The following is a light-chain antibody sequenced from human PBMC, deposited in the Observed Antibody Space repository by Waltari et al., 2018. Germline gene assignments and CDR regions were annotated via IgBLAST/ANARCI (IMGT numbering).Light chain of an antibody. CDR3: QQRDNWPPVGT. CDR1: PSVSSY. CDR2: DAS. Sequence: EIVLTQSPVTLSLSPGESATLSCRASPSVSSYLAWYQQKPGQAPRLLIYDASNRASGIPARFSGSGSGTYFTLTISSLEPEDFAVYYCQQRDNWPPVGTFGPGTKVEIK. J-gene: IGKJ3*01. V-gene: IGKV3-11*01.